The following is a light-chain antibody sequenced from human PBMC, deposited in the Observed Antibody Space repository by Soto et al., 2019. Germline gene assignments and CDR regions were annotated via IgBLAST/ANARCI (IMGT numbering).Light chain of an antibody. CDR1: KSDIGVYDF. J-gene: IGLJ1*01. Sequence: QAVLTQPPPASGSPGQSVTISCTGTKSDIGVYDFVSWYQHHPGKAPRLIIYEVVQRPSGVPDRFSGSKSGNTASLTVSGLQAAYVADYFCKSYAGSNTYVFGSGTKVTGL. CDR3: KSYAGSNTYV. V-gene: IGLV2-8*01. CDR2: EVV.